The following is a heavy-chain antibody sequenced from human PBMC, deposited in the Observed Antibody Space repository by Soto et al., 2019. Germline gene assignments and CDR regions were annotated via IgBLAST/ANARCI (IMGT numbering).Heavy chain of an antibody. D-gene: IGHD3-10*01. CDR3: ARDVLWFGELSFDY. V-gene: IGHV1-46*01. Sequence: VSVNLYCKAAGYTFSIYYMHWVRQAPGQGLEWMGIINPSGGSTSYAQKFQGRVTMTRDTSTSTVYMELSSLRSEDTAVYYCARDVLWFGELSFDYWGQGTPVTVS. J-gene: IGHJ4*02. CDR1: GYTFSIYY. CDR2: INPSGGST.